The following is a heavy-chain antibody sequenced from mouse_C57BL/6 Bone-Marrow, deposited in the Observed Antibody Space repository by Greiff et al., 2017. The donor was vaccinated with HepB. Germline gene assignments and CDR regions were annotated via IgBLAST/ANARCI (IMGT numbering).Heavy chain of an antibody. J-gene: IGHJ4*01. V-gene: IGHV1-19*01. Sequence: EVQLQQSGPVLVKPGASVKMSCKASGYTFTDYYMNWVKQSHGKSLEWIGVINPYNGGTSYNQKFKGKATLTVDKSSSTAYMELNSLTSEDSAVYYCARGSWEGNYYAMDYWGQGTSVTVSS. CDR1: GYTFTDYY. D-gene: IGHD4-1*01. CDR2: INPYNGGT. CDR3: ARGSWEGNYYAMDY.